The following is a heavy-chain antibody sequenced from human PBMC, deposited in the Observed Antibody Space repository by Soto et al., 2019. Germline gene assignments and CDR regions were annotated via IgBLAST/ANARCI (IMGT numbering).Heavy chain of an antibody. D-gene: IGHD2-2*01. CDR2: IIPIFGTA. CDR1: GGTFSRYA. J-gene: IGHJ5*02. V-gene: IGHV1-69*13. Sequence: ASVKVSCQASGGTFSRYAISWVRQAPGQGLEWMGGIIPIFGTANYAQKFQGRVTITADESTSTAYMELSSLRSEDTAVYYCARLPDYSSTSCYGVSGPWGQGTLVTVSS. CDR3: ARLPDYSSTSCYGVSGP.